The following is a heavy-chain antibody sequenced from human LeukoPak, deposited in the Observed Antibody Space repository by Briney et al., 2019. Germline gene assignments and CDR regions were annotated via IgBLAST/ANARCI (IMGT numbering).Heavy chain of an antibody. V-gene: IGHV3-48*01. CDR3: ARRESTTMVRGGVDH. D-gene: IGHD3-10*01. Sequence: AGGSLRLSCAASGFTFTKYSMHWVRQTPGKGLEWVSYISSGSTTIYYTDSVKGRFTISRDNAKNSLYLQMNSLRAEDTAVYYCARRESTTMVRGGVDHWGQGTLVTVSS. CDR1: GFTFTKYS. J-gene: IGHJ4*02. CDR2: ISSGSTTI.